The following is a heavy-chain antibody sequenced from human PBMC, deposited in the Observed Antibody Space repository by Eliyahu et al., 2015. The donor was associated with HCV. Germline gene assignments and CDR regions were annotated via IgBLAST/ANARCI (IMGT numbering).Heavy chain of an antibody. CDR2: IHYSGXT. J-gene: IGHJ5*01. D-gene: IGHD6-19*01. CDR3: ASGGGGIAVTGTGGWFDP. CDR1: GGSITTYS. Sequence: QVQLQESGPGLVKPSETLSLTCTVSGGSITTYSWXWIRXPPGKGLEWIGXIHYSGXTNYNPSLKSRVTISVETSKNQFSLNLTSVTAADTAMYYCASGGGGIAVTGTGGWFDPWGQGTLVTVSS. V-gene: IGHV4-59*01.